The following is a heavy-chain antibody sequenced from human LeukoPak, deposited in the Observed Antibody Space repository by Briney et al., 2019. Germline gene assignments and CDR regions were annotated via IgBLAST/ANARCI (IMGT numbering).Heavy chain of an antibody. J-gene: IGHJ5*02. V-gene: IGHV3-11*04. CDR2: ISYSGSTA. CDR3: ARGSRDGYHP. CDR1: GFTFSNYD. D-gene: IGHD5-24*01. Sequence: GGSLRLSCAASGFTFSNYDMSWIRQAPGKGLEYVSSISYSGSTAYYADSVKGRFTISRDNSKNSLYLQMNSLRAEDTAVYYCARGSRDGYHPWGQGTLVTVSS.